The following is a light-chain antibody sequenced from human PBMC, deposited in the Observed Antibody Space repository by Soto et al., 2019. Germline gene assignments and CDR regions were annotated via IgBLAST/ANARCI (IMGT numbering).Light chain of an antibody. J-gene: IGLJ2*01. CDR2: DVS. CDR1: SSDVGGYNY. CDR3: QSFDGSTVV. V-gene: IGLV2-11*01. Sequence: QSVLTQPRSVSGSPGQSVTISCTGTSSDVGGYNYVSWYQQHPGKAPKLMIYDVSKRPSGVPDRFSGSKSGNTASLTISGLQAEDEADYYCQSFDGSTVVFGGGTKLTVL.